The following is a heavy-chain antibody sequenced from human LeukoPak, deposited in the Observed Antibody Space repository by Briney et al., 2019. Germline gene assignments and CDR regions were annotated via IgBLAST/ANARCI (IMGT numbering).Heavy chain of an antibody. CDR3: AKVRWDSSSSYSFDY. V-gene: IGHV3-23*01. CDR2: ISGSGGST. Sequence: GGSLRLSCASSGFTFSSYAMSWVRQAPGKGLEWVSAISGSGGSTYYADSVKGRFTISRDNSKNTLYLQMNSLRAEDTAVYYCAKVRWDSSSSYSFDYWGQGTLVTVSS. J-gene: IGHJ4*02. D-gene: IGHD6-6*01. CDR1: GFTFSSYA.